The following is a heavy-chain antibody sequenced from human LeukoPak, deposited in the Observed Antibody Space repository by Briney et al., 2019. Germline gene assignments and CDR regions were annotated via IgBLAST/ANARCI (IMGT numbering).Heavy chain of an antibody. CDR2: IYYSGST. J-gene: IGHJ4*02. CDR3: ARHSGRYYFDY. Sequence: SETLSLTCTVSGGSISSYYWSWLRQPPGKGLEWIGYIYYSGSTNYNPSLKSRVTISVDTSKNQFSLKLSSVTAADTAVYYCARHSGRYYFDYWGQGTLVTVSS. V-gene: IGHV4-59*08. D-gene: IGHD1-26*01. CDR1: GGSISSYY.